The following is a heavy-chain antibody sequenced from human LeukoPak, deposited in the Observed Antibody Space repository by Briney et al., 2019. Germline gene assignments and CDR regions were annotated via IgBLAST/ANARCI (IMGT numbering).Heavy chain of an antibody. CDR1: GFTLSSYA. J-gene: IGHJ4*02. D-gene: IGHD3-10*01. CDR3: AREIHASGTIYLDY. Sequence: PGGTLRLSCAASGFTLSSYAMSWVRQAPGTGLEWVSAIGVSGRDTYYADSVRGRFTISRDNVRNTMFLQMDSLRVEDTAVYYCAREIHASGTIYLDYWGQGTLVTVSS. V-gene: IGHV3-23*01. CDR2: IGVSGRDT.